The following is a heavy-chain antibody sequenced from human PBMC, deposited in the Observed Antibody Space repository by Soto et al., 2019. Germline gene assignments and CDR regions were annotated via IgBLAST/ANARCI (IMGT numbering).Heavy chain of an antibody. CDR1: GGSISSGGYS. CDR3: ARWWMHAPRFDS. CDR2: IYHSGST. Sequence: SETLSLTCAVSGGSISSGGYSWSWIRQPPGKGLEWIGYIYHSGSTYYNPSLKSRVTISVDRSKNQFSLKLSSVTAADTAVYYCARWWMHAPRFDSWGQGTLVTLSS. J-gene: IGHJ5*01. V-gene: IGHV4-30-2*01. D-gene: IGHD2-8*01.